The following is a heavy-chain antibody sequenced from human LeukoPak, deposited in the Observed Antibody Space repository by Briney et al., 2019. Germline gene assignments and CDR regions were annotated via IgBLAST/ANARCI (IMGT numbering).Heavy chain of an antibody. D-gene: IGHD3-3*01. Sequence: PSETLSLTCTVSGRSISSYYWSWIRQPAGKGLEWIGRIYTSGSTNYNPSLKSRLTMSVDTPKNQLSLALRCVTAADSAVYYCARGIQGWSGWSDYWGQGTLVTVSS. CDR2: IYTSGST. V-gene: IGHV4-4*07. CDR1: GRSISSYY. J-gene: IGHJ4*02. CDR3: ARGIQGWSGWSDY.